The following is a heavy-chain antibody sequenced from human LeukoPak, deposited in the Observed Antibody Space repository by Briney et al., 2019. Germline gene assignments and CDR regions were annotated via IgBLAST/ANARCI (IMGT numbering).Heavy chain of an antibody. CDR2: RSYDGSNK. CDR3: ARAPDYGDYVRWFDP. CDR1: GFTFSSYA. D-gene: IGHD4-17*01. V-gene: IGHV3-30-3*01. J-gene: IGHJ5*02. Sequence: PGGSLRLSCAASGFTFSSYAMHWVRQAPGKGLEWVAVRSYDGSNKYYADSVKGRFTISRDNSKNTLYLQMNSLRAEDTAVYYCARAPDYGDYVRWFDPWGQGTLVTVSS.